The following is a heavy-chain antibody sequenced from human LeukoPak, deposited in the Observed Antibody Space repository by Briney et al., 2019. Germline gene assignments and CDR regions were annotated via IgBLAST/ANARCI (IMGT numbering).Heavy chain of an antibody. J-gene: IGHJ6*03. CDR2: INPNSGGT. D-gene: IGHD3-10*01. V-gene: IGHV1-2*02. Sequence: GASVKVSCKASGYTFTGYYMHWVRQAPGQGLEWMGWINPNSGGTNYAQKFQGRVTMTRDTSISTAYMELSRLRSDDTAVYYCARDGYYGSGSSYYYYYMDVWGKGTTVTVSS. CDR1: GYTFTGYY. CDR3: ARDGYYGSGSSYYYYYMDV.